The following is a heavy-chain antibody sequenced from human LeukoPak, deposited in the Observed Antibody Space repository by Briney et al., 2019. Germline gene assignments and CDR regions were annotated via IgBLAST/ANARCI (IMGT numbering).Heavy chain of an antibody. Sequence: GGSLRLSCAASGFTFSSYWMSWVRQAPGKGLEWVANIKQDGSEKYYVDSVKGRFTISRDNAKNSLYLQMNSLRAEDTAVYYCAKDLGYDSSDYWGQGALVTVSS. CDR3: AKDLGYDSSDY. J-gene: IGHJ4*02. CDR1: GFTFSSYW. CDR2: IKQDGSEK. V-gene: IGHV3-7*01. D-gene: IGHD3-3*01.